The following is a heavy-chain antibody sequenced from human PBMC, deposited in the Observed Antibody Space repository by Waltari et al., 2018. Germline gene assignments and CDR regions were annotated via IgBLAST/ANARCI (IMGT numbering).Heavy chain of an antibody. Sequence: QVQLVQSGAEVKKPGASVRVSCKLSGYTLNELSMVWVRQARGKGHEWVGGFDHKEGQTSYEETFQGRVTMTEDTSTDTAYMELSSLKSEDTAVYYCATSSPLIWGSYNGWDVWGQGTTVTVSS. V-gene: IGHV1-24*01. D-gene: IGHD3-16*01. CDR3: ATSSPLIWGSYNGWDV. J-gene: IGHJ6*02. CDR2: FDHKEGQT. CDR1: GYTLNELS.